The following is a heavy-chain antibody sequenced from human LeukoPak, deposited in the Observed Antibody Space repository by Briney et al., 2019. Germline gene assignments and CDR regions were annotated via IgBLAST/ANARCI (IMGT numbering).Heavy chain of an antibody. D-gene: IGHD2-2*02. V-gene: IGHV1-18*04. Sequence: ASVKVSCKASGYIFTSYGISWVRQAPGQGLEWMGWISVYNGNTNDAQKLQGRVTMTTDTSTSAAYMELRSLRSDDTAVYYCARDQYCISTTCYNDYFDYWGQGTLVTVSS. J-gene: IGHJ4*02. CDR1: GYIFTSYG. CDR3: ARDQYCISTTCYNDYFDY. CDR2: ISVYNGNT.